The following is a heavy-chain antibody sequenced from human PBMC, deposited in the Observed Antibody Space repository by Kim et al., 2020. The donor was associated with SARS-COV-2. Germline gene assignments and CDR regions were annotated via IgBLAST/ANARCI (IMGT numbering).Heavy chain of an antibody. Sequence: GGSLRLSCAASGFTFSSYAMSWVRQAPGKGLEWVSAISGSGGSTYYADSVKGRFTISRDNSKNTLYLQMNSLRAEDTAVYYCAKDWDWLSSSWPGGHYYYYGMDVWGQGTTVTVSS. CDR1: GFTFSSYA. J-gene: IGHJ6*02. CDR3: AKDWDWLSSSWPGGHYYYYGMDV. V-gene: IGHV3-23*01. CDR2: ISGSGGST. D-gene: IGHD6-13*01.